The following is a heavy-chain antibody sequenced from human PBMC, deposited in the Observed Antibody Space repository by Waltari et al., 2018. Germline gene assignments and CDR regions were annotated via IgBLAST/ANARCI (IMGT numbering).Heavy chain of an antibody. CDR2: ISSDVNFK. Sequence: QVQLVESGGGVVQPGKSLRISCEASGFTFRNYGFHWVRQAPGKALDWLAVISSDVNFKYHADSVKGRFTSSRDNSRNTLYLQMDSLTIEDTGVYFCAKEKRNVGVDYWGQGILVTVSS. V-gene: IGHV3-30*18. D-gene: IGHD3-10*02. J-gene: IGHJ4*02. CDR1: GFTFRNYG. CDR3: AKEKRNVGVDY.